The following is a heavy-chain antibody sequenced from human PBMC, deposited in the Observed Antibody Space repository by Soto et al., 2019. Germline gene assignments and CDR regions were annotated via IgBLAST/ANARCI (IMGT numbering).Heavy chain of an antibody. J-gene: IGHJ4*02. CDR3: ARETWSPIDGYALGTIDY. CDR1: GFTFSSYW. CDR2: IKQDGSEK. Sequence: PGGSLRLSCAASGFTFSSYWMSWVRQAPGKGLEWVANIKQDGSEKYYVDSVKGRFTISRDNAKNSLYLQMNSLRAEDTAVYYCARETWSPIDGYALGTIDYWGQGTLVTVPQ. D-gene: IGHD2-2*01. V-gene: IGHV3-7*03.